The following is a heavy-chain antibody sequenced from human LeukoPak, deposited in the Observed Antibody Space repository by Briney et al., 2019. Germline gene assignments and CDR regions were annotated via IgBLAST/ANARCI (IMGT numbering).Heavy chain of an antibody. CDR2: INPNSGGT. Sequence: ASVKVSCKASGYTFTGYYMHWVRQAPGQGLEWMGWINPNSGGTNYAQKFQGRVTMTRDTSISTAYMELSRLRSDDTAVYYRAIRGFIVVVPAAIPAANDYWGQGTLVTVSS. D-gene: IGHD2-2*02. J-gene: IGHJ4*02. CDR3: AIRGFIVVVPAAIPAANDY. V-gene: IGHV1-2*02. CDR1: GYTFTGYY.